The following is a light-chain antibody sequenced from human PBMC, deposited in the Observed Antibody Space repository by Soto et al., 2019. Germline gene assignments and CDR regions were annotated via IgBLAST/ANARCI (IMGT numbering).Light chain of an antibody. V-gene: IGLV1-44*01. J-gene: IGLJ2*01. Sequence: VLTQPPSVSGTPGQRVNMSFSGSSSNIGSKSVSWYQHLPQTAPKLLIYSNNQRPSGVPGRFSGSKSGTSASLAISGLQSDDETQYYCAAWDDGLNVLVFGGGTKLTVL. CDR2: SNN. CDR1: SSNIGSKS. CDR3: AAWDDGLNVLV.